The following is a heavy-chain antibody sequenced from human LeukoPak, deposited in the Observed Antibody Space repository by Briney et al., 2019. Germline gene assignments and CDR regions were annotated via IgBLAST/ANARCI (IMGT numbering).Heavy chain of an antibody. CDR1: GFTFSSCG. CDR3: APTPYGSGSYGAFDY. CDR2: ISYDGSNK. J-gene: IGHJ4*02. D-gene: IGHD3-10*01. Sequence: SGGSLRLSCAASGFTFSSCGIHWVRQAPGKGLEWVAVISYDGSNKYYADSVKGRFTLSRDNSKNTLYLQMNSLRAEDTAVYYCAPTPYGSGSYGAFDYWGQGTPVTVSS. V-gene: IGHV3-30-3*01.